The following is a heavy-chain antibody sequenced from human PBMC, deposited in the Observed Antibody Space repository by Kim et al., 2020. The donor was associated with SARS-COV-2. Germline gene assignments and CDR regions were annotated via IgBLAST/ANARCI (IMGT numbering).Heavy chain of an antibody. D-gene: IGHD6-19*01. CDR3: ARDRFAAHIAVAGIDS. V-gene: IGHV3-48*03. J-gene: IGHJ5*01. Sequence: GGSLRLSCAASGFTFSSYEMNWVRQAPGKGLEWVSYMSSSGSTIYYADSVKVRFTISRDNAKNSLYLQMKSLRAEDTAADHCARDRFAAHIAVAGIDS. CDR1: GFTFSSYE. CDR2: MSSSGSTI.